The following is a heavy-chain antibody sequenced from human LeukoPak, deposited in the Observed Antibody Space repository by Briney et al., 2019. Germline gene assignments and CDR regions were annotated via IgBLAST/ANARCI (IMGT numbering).Heavy chain of an antibody. Sequence: GGSLRLSCAASGFTFSSYAMSWVRQAPGKGLEWVSAISGSGGSTYYADSVKGRFTISRDNSKNTLYLQMNSLRAEDTAVYYCAKGTYYDFWSGHDAFDIWGQGTMVTVSS. J-gene: IGHJ3*02. CDR2: ISGSGGST. CDR1: GFTFSSYA. V-gene: IGHV3-23*01. CDR3: AKGTYYDFWSGHDAFDI. D-gene: IGHD3-3*01.